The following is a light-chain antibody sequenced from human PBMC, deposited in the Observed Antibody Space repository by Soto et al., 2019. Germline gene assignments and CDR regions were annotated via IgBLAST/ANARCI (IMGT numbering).Light chain of an antibody. CDR3: QQYGSSRRFT. CDR1: QSVSSSY. Sequence: EIVLTQSPGTLSLSPGERATLSCRASQSVSSSYLAWYQQKPGQAHRLLIYGASSRATGIPERFSGSGSRTDFTLTISRLEREGFAVYYCQQYGSSRRFTFGPGTKVDIK. CDR2: GAS. J-gene: IGKJ3*01. V-gene: IGKV3-20*01.